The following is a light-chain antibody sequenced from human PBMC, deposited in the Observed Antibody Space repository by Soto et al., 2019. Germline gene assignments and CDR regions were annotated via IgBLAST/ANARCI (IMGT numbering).Light chain of an antibody. J-gene: IGLJ3*02. CDR2: DNS. CDR3: GTWDSSPSAV. CDR1: SSNIGKNY. Sequence: QSVLTQPPSVSAAPGQTVTISCSGSSSNIGKNYVSWYQQFPGTAPKLLIYDNSQRPSGIPDRFSGSKSGTSATLAIAGLQTGDEAVYYCGTWDSSPSAVFGGGTKLTVL. V-gene: IGLV1-51*01.